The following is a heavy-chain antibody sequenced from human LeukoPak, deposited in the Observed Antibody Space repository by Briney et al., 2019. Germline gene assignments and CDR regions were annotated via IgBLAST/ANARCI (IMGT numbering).Heavy chain of an antibody. Sequence: PSETLSLTCIVSSGSISSGNSYWRWIRQPAGKGLEWIGHIYTSGSTNYNPSLKSRVTISVDTSKNQFSLKLSSVTAADTAVYYCARDRHGDYHYWGQGTLVTVSS. CDR1: SGSISSGNSY. CDR3: ARDRHGDYHY. D-gene: IGHD4-17*01. J-gene: IGHJ4*02. V-gene: IGHV4-61*09. CDR2: IYTSGST.